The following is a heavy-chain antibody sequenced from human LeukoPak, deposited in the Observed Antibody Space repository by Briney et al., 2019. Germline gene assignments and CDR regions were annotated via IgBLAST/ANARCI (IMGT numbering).Heavy chain of an antibody. CDR3: ARVTSGFLLDY. J-gene: IGHJ4*02. CDR2: LSSDNSDV. CDR1: GFTFSYYT. Sequence: GGSLRLSCAASGFTFSYYTMHWVRQAPGKGLEWVSSLSSDNSDVYYADSVKGRFTISRDNAKNSLYLQVNSLRAEDTAVYYCARVTSGFLLDYWGRGTLVTVSS. V-gene: IGHV3-21*01. D-gene: IGHD5-12*01.